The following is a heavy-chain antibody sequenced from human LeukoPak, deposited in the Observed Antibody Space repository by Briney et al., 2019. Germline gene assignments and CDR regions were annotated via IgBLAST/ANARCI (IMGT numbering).Heavy chain of an antibody. CDR2: ISAYNGNT. V-gene: IGHV1-8*01. D-gene: IGHD6-13*01. CDR1: GYTFTSYD. J-gene: IGHJ6*03. Sequence: RASVKVSCKASGYTFTSYDINWVRQATGQGLEWMGWISAYNGNTNYAQKLQGRVTMARNTSISTAYMELSSLRSEDTAVYYSARGQQQLAPWYYYYMDVWGKGTTVTVSS. CDR3: ARGQQQLAPWYYYYMDV.